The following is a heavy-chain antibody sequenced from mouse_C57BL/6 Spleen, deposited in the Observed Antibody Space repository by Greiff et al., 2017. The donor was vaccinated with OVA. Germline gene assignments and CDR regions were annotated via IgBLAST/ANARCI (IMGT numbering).Heavy chain of an antibody. CDR2: IDPSDSYT. CDR1: GYTFTSYW. CDR3: AKSHFDY. Sequence: QVQLQQPGAELVMPGASVKLSCKASGYTFTSYWMHWVKQRPGQGLEWIGEIDPSDSYTNYNQKFKGKSTLTVDKSSSTAYMQLSSLTSGDSAVYFCAKSHFDYWGQGTTLTVSS. V-gene: IGHV1-69*01. J-gene: IGHJ2*01.